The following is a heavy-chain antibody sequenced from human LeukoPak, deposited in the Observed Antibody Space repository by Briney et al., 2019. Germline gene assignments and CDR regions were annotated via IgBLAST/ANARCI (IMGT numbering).Heavy chain of an antibody. CDR3: ARDVSLYSSSATCFHDALDI. D-gene: IGHD2-2*01. CDR2: IYSGGST. Sequence: GGSLRLSCAASGFTVSSSYMSWVRQAPGKGLEWVSVIYSGGSTDYADSVKGRFTISRDNSKNTLYLQMNSLRAEDTAVYYCARDVSLYSSSATCFHDALDIWGQGTVVTVSS. V-gene: IGHV3-66*02. J-gene: IGHJ3*02. CDR1: GFTVSSSY.